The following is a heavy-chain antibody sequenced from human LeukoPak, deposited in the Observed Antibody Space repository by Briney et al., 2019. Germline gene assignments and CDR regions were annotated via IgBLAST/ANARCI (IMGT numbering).Heavy chain of an antibody. CDR1: GFTFSSYS. CDR3: ARDLLYTVRSRAHRDYDILTGYYGYFDY. V-gene: IGHV3-7*01. J-gene: IGHJ4*02. D-gene: IGHD3-9*01. Sequence: PGGSLRLSCAASGFTFSSYSMNWVRQAPGKGLEWVANIKQDGSEKYYVDSVKGRFTISRDNAKNSLYLQMNSLRAEDTAVYYCARDLLYTVRSRAHRDYDILTGYYGYFDYWGQGTLVTVSS. CDR2: IKQDGSEK.